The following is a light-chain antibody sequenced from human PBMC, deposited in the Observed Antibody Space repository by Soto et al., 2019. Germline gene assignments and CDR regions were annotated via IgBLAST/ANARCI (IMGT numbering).Light chain of an antibody. J-gene: IGKJ3*01. CDR2: GAS. Sequence: EIVLTQSPGTLSLSPGERATLSCRASQSVRNYLAWYRQRPGQAPRLLIHGASIRATGIPDRFSGSGSGTDFTLTISRLEPEDFAVYYCQHYRISPFPFGPGTKVDI. CDR3: QHYRISPFP. CDR1: QSVRNY. V-gene: IGKV3-20*01.